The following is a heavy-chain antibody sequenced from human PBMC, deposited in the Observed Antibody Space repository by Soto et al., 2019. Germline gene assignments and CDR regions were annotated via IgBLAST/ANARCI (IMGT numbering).Heavy chain of an antibody. D-gene: IGHD1-20*01. J-gene: IGHJ4*02. CDR2: IIPIFGTA. CDR1: GDTFSSYA. CDR3: ARTLTYNWNDVSRFDY. Sequence: GASVKVSCKASGDTFSSYAISWVRQAPGQGLEWMGGIIPIFGTANYAQKFQGRVTITADESTSTAYMELSSLRSEDTAVYYCARTLTYNWNDVSRFDYWGQGTLVTVSS. V-gene: IGHV1-69*13.